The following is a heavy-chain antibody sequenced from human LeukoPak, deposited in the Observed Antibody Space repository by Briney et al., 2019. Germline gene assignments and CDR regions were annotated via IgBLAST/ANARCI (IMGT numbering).Heavy chain of an antibody. D-gene: IGHD6-13*01. CDR3: ARGTSSSWYDHNIFDY. CDR1: GFTFSTYY. V-gene: IGHV3-21*04. J-gene: IGHJ4*02. CDR2: ITTSSSYI. Sequence: PGGSLRLSCAASGFTFSTYYMNWVRQAPGKGLEWVSSITTSSSYIYYADSVKGRFTISRDNAKNSLYLQMNSLRAEDTAVYYCARGTSSSWYDHNIFDYWGQGTLSPSPQ.